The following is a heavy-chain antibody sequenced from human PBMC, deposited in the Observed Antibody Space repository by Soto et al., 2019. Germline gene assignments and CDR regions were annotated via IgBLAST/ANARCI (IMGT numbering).Heavy chain of an antibody. D-gene: IGHD3-3*01. CDR1: GGTFSSYA. CDR2: IIPIFGTA. V-gene: IGHV1-69*13. Sequence: SVKVSCKASGGTFSSYAISWVRQAPGQGLEWMGGIIPIFGTANYAQKFQGRATITADESTSTAYMELSSLRSEDTAVYYCARDRIEARITIFGVVTPPYYYYGMDVWGQGTTVTVSS. J-gene: IGHJ6*02. CDR3: ARDRIEARITIFGVVTPPYYYYGMDV.